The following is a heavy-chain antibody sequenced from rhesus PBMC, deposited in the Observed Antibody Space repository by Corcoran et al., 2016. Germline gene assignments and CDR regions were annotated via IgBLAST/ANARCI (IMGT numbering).Heavy chain of an antibody. D-gene: IGHD3-28*01. J-gene: IGHJ1*01. Sequence: QLQLQESGPGLVKPSETLSLTCAVSGGSISSNYWSWICQPPGKGLEWIGRISGRGRSTDCNPSHKSRVTISTDTSKNQFSLKLSSVTAADTAVYYCAKGHYYDSGYYGVYFEFWGQGALVTVSS. CDR2: ISGRGRST. CDR3: AKGHYYDSGYYGVYFEF. V-gene: IGHV4-173*01. CDR1: GGSISSNY.